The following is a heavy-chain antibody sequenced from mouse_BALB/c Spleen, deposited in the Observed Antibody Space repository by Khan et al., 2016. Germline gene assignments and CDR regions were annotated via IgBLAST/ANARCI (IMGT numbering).Heavy chain of an antibody. CDR1: GFNIKDTY. CDR3: ARSGGYDMYYFDY. D-gene: IGHD2-2*01. CDR2: IDPANGNI. Sequence: VQLKESGAELVRPGASVKLSCTASGFNIKDTYIYWVKQKPEQGLEWIGRIDPANGNIKYDPKFQGKAAITADTSSNAAYLQLSGLTSEDTAVYYCARSGGYDMYYFDYWGQGTTLTVSS. J-gene: IGHJ2*01. V-gene: IGHV14-3*02.